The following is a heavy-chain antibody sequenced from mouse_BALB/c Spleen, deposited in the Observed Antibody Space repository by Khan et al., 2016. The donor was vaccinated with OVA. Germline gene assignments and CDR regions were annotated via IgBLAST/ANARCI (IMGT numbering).Heavy chain of an antibody. Sequence: EVQLVESGPGLAKPSQSLSLTCSVTGYSITSGYYWNWIRKFPGNKLEWMGFISYDGNNNFNPSLKNRISITRDTSKNQFFLQLNSVTTEDTGTYFCARGKWLRAWFAYWGQGTLVTVSA. V-gene: IGHV3-6*02. CDR1: GYSITSGYY. J-gene: IGHJ3*01. CDR2: ISYDGNN. CDR3: ARGKWLRAWFAY. D-gene: IGHD2-2*01.